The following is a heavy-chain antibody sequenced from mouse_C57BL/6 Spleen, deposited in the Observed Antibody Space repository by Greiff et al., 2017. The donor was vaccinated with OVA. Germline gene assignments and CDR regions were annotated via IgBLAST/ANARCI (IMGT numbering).Heavy chain of an antibody. Sequence: QVQLQQPGTELVKPGASVKLSCKASGYTFTSYWMHWVKQRPGQGLEWIGNINPSNGGTNYNEKFKSKATLTVDKSSSTAYMQLSSLTSEDSAVYDCARSDYGSRGGYFDVWGTGTTVTVSS. CDR2: INPSNGGT. CDR3: ARSDYGSRGGYFDV. D-gene: IGHD1-1*01. J-gene: IGHJ1*03. V-gene: IGHV1-53*01. CDR1: GYTFTSYW.